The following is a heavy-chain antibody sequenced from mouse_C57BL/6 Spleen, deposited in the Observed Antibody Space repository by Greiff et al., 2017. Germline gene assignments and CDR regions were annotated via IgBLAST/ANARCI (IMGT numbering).Heavy chain of an antibody. V-gene: IGHV1-50*01. D-gene: IGHD3-2*01. CDR1: GYTFTSYW. CDR2: IDPSDSYT. CDR3: ARCDRGYYFDY. Sequence: QVQLQQPGAELVKPGASVKPSCKASGYTFTSYWMQWVKQRPGQGLEWIGEIDPSDSYTNYNQKFKGKATLTVDTSSSTAYMQLSSLTSEDSAVYYCARCDRGYYFDYWGQGTTLTVSS. J-gene: IGHJ2*01.